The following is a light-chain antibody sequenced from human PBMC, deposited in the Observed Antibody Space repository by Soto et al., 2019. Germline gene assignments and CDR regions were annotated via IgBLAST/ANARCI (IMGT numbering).Light chain of an antibody. Sequence: QSVRTQSSSASASLGSSVKLTCTLSSGHSSYIIAWHQQQPGKAPRYLMKLEGSGSYNKGSGVPDRFSGSSSGADRYLTISNLQFEDEADYYCETWDSNTVVFGGGTQLTVL. V-gene: IGLV4-60*02. J-gene: IGLJ2*01. CDR3: ETWDSNTVV. CDR2: LEGSGSY. CDR1: SGHSSYI.